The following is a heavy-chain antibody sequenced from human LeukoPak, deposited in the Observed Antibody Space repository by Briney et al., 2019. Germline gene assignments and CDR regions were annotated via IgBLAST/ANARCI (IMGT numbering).Heavy chain of an antibody. J-gene: IGHJ6*02. CDR2: MYYSGST. CDR1: GDSISSSGYY. Sequence: SETLSLTCTVSGDSISSSGYYWGWIRQPPGKGLEWIGSMYYSGSTNYNPSLKSRVTISVDTSKNQFSLKLSSVTAAGTAVYYCARISGDNYYYYYGMDVWGQGTTVTVSS. D-gene: IGHD4-17*01. CDR3: ARISGDNYYYYYGMDV. V-gene: IGHV4-39*07.